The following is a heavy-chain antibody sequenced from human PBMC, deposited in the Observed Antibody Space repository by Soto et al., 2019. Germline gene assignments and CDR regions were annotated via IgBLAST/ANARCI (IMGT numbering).Heavy chain of an antibody. CDR2: IYYSEGT. CDR3: ARGWWDRAGYVMDV. J-gene: IGHJ6*02. Sequence: QVQLQESGPGLVKPSKTLSLTCTVSGGSISSYYWSWVRQPPWKGLQYIGYIYYSEGTNYNPSLKGRVTISVDTSRNQSCLTLSSVTGADPAVYYCARGWWDRAGYVMDVWGQGTTVTVSS. CDR1: GGSISSYY. V-gene: IGHV4-59*08. D-gene: IGHD1-26*01.